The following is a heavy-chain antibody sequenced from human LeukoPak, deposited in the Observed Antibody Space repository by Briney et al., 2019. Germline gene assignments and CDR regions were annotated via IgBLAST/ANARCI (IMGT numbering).Heavy chain of an antibody. CDR1: EFSLSSYW. Sequence: GGSLRLSCAASEFSLSSYWMQWLRQAPGKGLEGVAVISYDGSNKYYVVSVQGRFTISRDNSKNTLYLQMNILRAEDTAVYYCARDGFDIWGEGTMVTVSS. V-gene: IGHV3-30*03. CDR3: ARDGFDI. CDR2: ISYDGSNK. J-gene: IGHJ3*02.